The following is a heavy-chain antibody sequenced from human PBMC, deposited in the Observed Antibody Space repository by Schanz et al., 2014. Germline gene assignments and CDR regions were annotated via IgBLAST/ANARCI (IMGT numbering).Heavy chain of an antibody. V-gene: IGHV4-39*07. J-gene: IGHJ3*02. CDR1: GGSISSSSYY. D-gene: IGHD2-2*01. CDR3: AGGYCTSTSCRYSAFDI. CDR2: IYYTGST. Sequence: QLQLQESGPGLVKPSETLSLTCTVSGGSISSSSYYWGWIRQPPGKGLEWIGYIYYTGSTYYNPSLKSRVTISVDTSKNQFSLKLTSVTAADTAVYYCAGGYCTSTSCRYSAFDIWGQGTMVTVSS.